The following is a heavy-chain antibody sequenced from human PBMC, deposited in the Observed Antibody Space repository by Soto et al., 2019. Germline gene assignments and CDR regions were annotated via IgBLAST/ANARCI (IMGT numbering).Heavy chain of an antibody. V-gene: IGHV3-49*04. CDR1: GFTFGDYA. CDR2: IRSKAYGGTT. CDR3: TTKIKQWLVSWFDP. Sequence: GGSLRLSCTASGFTFGDYAMSWVRQAPGKGLEWVGFIRSKAYGGTTEYAASVKGRFTISRDDSKSIAYLQMNSLKTEDTAVYYCTTKIKQWLVSWFDPRDQGTLVTVHS. D-gene: IGHD6-19*01. J-gene: IGHJ5*02.